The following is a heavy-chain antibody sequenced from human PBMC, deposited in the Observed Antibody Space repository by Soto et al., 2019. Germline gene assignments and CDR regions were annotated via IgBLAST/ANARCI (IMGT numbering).Heavy chain of an antibody. J-gene: IGHJ4*02. CDR3: TTDHGTIFGVVTPDGKYRVFDY. V-gene: IGHV3-15*07. Sequence: PGGSLRLSCAASGFTFSNAWMNWVRQAPGKGLEWVGRIKSKTDGGTTDYAAPVKGRFTISRDDSKNTLYLQMNSLKTEDTAVYYCTTDHGTIFGVVTPDGKYRVFDYWGQGTLVTVSS. CDR1: GFTFSNAW. CDR2: IKSKTDGGTT. D-gene: IGHD3-3*01.